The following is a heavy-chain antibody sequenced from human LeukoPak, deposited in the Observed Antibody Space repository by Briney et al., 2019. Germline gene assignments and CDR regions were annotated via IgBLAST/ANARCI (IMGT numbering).Heavy chain of an antibody. J-gene: IGHJ4*02. D-gene: IGHD2-15*01. CDR3: VKERYCSGGSCYSSHDLY. CDR1: GFTFKSHG. CDR2: LSGIGHFT. V-gene: IGHV3-23*01. Sequence: GGSLRLCCEASGFTFKSHGMCWVRQAPGKGLEWVSGLSGIGHFTDYGDSVKGRFTITRDNSKNNLNLQMNSLRDEDTAVYHCVKERYCSGGSCYSSHDLYWGLGTLVTVFS.